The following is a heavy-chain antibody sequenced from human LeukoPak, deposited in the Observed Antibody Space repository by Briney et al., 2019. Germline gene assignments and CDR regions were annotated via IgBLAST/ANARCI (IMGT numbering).Heavy chain of an antibody. CDR3: ARQYSGYLRNWFDP. J-gene: IGHJ5*02. Sequence: TSSETLSLTCNVSGGSISSSSYYWGWIRQPPGKGLEWIGSMYYSGSSYYNPSLKSRVTISVDTSKNQFSLKLSSVTAADTAVYYCARQYSGYLRNWFDPWGQGTLVTVSS. D-gene: IGHD5-12*01. CDR2: MYYSGSS. CDR1: GGSISSSSYY. V-gene: IGHV4-39*01.